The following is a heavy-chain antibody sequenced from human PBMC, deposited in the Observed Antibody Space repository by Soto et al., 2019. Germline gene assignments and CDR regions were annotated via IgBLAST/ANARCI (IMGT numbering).Heavy chain of an antibody. V-gene: IGHV4-4*02. CDR3: ASVRGGYYYAMDV. D-gene: IGHD3-10*02. J-gene: IGHJ6*02. CDR1: GGSISSSNW. CDR2: IYHSGST. Sequence: QVQLQESGPGLVKPSGTLSLTCAVSGGSISSSNWWSWVRQPPGKGLEWIGEIYHSGSTNYNPSLKSRVTXSXDXXTHQFSLKLSSVTAADTAVYYGASVRGGYYYAMDVWGQGTTVTVSS.